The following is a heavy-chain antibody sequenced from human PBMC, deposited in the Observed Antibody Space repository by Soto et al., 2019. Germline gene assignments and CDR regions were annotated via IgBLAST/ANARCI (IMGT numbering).Heavy chain of an antibody. J-gene: IGHJ4*02. D-gene: IGHD6-13*01. V-gene: IGHV3-64D*06. CDR3: VKDRWVDY. CDR2: ISSDGRTT. CDR1: GFTFSSYA. Sequence: PGGSLRLSCSASGFTFSSYAMHWVRQAPGKGLEYVSSISSDGRTTYYADSVKGRFTISRDNSQNTLNLQMSSLRAEDTALYYCVKDRWVDYWGQGTLVTVSS.